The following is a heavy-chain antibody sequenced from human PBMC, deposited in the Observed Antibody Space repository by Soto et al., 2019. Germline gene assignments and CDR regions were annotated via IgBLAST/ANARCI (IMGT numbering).Heavy chain of an antibody. D-gene: IGHD1-26*01. Sequence: EVHLLESGGDLVQPGGSLRLSCAASGFTFSSYAMSWVRQAPGKGLEWVSSVNGSGSGTYYADSVKGRFTISRDNSKNVLYIQMNSRRADDTAVYFCAISVVEYSGGGGYWGQGTLVTVSS. CDR1: GFTFSSYA. V-gene: IGHV3-23*01. J-gene: IGHJ4*02. CDR3: AISVVEYSGGGGY. CDR2: VNGSGSGT.